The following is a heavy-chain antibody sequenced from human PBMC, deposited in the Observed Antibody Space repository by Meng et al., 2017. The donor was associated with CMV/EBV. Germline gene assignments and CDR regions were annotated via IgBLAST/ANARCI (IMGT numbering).Heavy chain of an antibody. D-gene: IGHD3-10*01. J-gene: IGHJ3*01. Sequence: VSVKVSCKASGYTFTNYDINWVRQATGQGLEWMGWMNPNSGNTGYAQKFQGRVTITRDTSVNTAYMELSSLSSDDTAVYYCARDLITLVRGAVSNAFDVWGQGTVVTVSS. V-gene: IGHV1-8*03. CDR3: ARDLITLVRGAVSNAFDV. CDR2: MNPNSGNT. CDR1: GYTFTNYD.